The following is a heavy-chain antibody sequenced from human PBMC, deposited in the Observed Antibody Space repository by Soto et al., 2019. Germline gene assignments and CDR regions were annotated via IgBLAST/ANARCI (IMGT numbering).Heavy chain of an antibody. CDR1: GGSVRSDRYY. CDR2: IHFSGDA. CDR3: ASGVIVPTTLVH. Sequence: QVQLQESGPGLVKPSQTLSLTCTVSGGSVRSDRYYWSWIRQRPGKVLEWIGYIHFSGDAYYDPSIKRRVAISVDTSKNQFSLKLNPVTAAGTAVYYCASGVIVPTTLVHWGQGDVVSVS. V-gene: IGHV4-31*03. J-gene: IGHJ4*01. D-gene: IGHD5-12*01.